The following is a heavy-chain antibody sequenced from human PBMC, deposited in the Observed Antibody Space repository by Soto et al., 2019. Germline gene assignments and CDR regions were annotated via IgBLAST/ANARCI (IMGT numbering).Heavy chain of an antibody. J-gene: IGHJ5*02. Sequence: GGSLRLSCAASGFTFSSYAMSWVRQAPGKGLEWVSAISGSGGSTYYADSVKGRFTISRDNSKNTLYLQMNSLRAEDTAVYYCAKIGRNYYDSSGYGNWLDPWGQGTMVTVYS. CDR2: ISGSGGST. D-gene: IGHD3-22*01. CDR1: GFTFSSYA. CDR3: AKIGRNYYDSSGYGNWLDP. V-gene: IGHV3-23*01.